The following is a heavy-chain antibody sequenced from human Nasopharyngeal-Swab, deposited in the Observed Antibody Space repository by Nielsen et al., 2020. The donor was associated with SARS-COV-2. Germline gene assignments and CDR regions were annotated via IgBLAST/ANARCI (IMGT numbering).Heavy chain of an antibody. D-gene: IGHD6-13*01. Sequence: GSLRLSCTVSGGSISSYYWSWIRQPPGKGLEWIGYIYYSRSTNYNPSLKSRVTISVDTSKNQFSLKLSSVTAADTAVYYCARDRSSWRYWGQGTLVTVSS. J-gene: IGHJ4*02. V-gene: IGHV4-59*01. CDR2: IYYSRST. CDR1: GGSISSYY. CDR3: ARDRSSWRY.